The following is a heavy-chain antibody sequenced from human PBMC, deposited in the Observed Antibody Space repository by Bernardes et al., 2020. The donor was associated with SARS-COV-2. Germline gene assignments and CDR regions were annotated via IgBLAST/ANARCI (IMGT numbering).Heavy chain of an antibody. CDR1: GFTFSSYA. D-gene: IGHD3-22*01. CDR3: AKSSDYYDSSGFSVSDY. J-gene: IGHJ4*02. Sequence: GGSLRLSCAASGFTFSSYAMSWVRQAPGKGLEWVSGISGSGGSTYYADSVKGRFTISRDNSKNTLYLKMNSLRAEDTAVYYCAKSSDYYDSSGFSVSDYWGQGTLVTVSS. V-gene: IGHV3-23*01. CDR2: ISGSGGST.